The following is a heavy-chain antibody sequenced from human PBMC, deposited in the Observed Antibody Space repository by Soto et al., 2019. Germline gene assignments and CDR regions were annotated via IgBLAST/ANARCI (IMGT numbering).Heavy chain of an antibody. CDR2: IYHGST. Sequence: QLQLQESGSGLVKPSQTLSLTCAVSGGSISSGGYSWSWIRQPPGKGLEWIGYIYHGSTYYNPSLKSRVTXSXDXXKPQFSLKLSSVTAADTAVYYCARAGGLGAVAVDYWGQGTLVTVSS. CDR1: GGSISSGGYS. D-gene: IGHD6-19*01. V-gene: IGHV4-30-2*01. J-gene: IGHJ4*02. CDR3: ARAGGLGAVAVDY.